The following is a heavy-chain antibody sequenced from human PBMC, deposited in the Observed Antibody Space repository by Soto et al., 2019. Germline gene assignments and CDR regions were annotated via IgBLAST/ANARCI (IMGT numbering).Heavy chain of an antibody. Sequence: SETLSLTCTVSGGSISSSSYYWGWIRQPPGKGLEWIGSIYYSGSTYYNQTIKSQVTISEDTSKNQLSLKMSSMTDTDTAVYYCASPKIAFYNWFDPWGQGTRVTVS. J-gene: IGHJ5*02. CDR2: IYYSGST. V-gene: IGHV4-39*01. D-gene: IGHD3-3*02. CDR3: ASPKIAFYNWFDP. CDR1: GGSISSSSYY.